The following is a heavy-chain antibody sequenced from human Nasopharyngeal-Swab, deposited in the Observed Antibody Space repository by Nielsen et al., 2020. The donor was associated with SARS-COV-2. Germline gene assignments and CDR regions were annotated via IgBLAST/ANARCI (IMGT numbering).Heavy chain of an antibody. Sequence: WIRQPPWKGLEWVAVIWYDGSNKYYADSVKGRFTISRDNSKNTLYLQMNSLRAEDTAVYYCARGVRYNWNPDAFDIWGQGTMVTVSS. J-gene: IGHJ3*02. D-gene: IGHD1-1*01. V-gene: IGHV3-33*01. CDR2: IWYDGSNK. CDR3: ARGVRYNWNPDAFDI.